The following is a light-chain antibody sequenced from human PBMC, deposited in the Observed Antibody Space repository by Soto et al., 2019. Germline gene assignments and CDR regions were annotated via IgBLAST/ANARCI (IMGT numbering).Light chain of an antibody. CDR1: QTVSSNY. CDR3: QQYGTSEII. J-gene: IGKJ5*01. CDR2: GAS. V-gene: IGKV3-20*01. Sequence: IIVTQSPDTLSLSQGERATLSCRASQTVSSNYLAWCQQRPGQAPRLLIYGASTRAAGIPDRFSGSGSGTDFTLTISRLEPEDFAVFFCQQYGTSEIIFGQGTRLEIK.